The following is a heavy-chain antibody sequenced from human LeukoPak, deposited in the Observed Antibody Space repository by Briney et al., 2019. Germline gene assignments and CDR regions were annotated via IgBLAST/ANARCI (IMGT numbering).Heavy chain of an antibody. Sequence: SETLSLTCIVSGGSISGYYWSWIRQSPGKGLDWIGYIYYSGSTNYNPSLKSRVTISVDTSKNQFSLKLSSVTAADAAMYYCARSWSVYGMDVWGQGTRSPSP. CDR2: IYYSGST. V-gene: IGHV4-59*08. CDR3: ARSWSVYGMDV. CDR1: GGSISGYY. J-gene: IGHJ6*02.